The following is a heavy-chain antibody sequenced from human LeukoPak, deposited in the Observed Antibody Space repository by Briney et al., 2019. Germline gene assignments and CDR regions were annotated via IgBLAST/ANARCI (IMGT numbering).Heavy chain of an antibody. Sequence: GGSLRLSCAASGFTFNSYAMHWVRQAPGKGLGWVAVISYDGSIKYYADSVKGRFTISRDNSKNTLFLQMNSLRAEDTALYYCARPKASGWYYFDYWGQGTLVTVSS. CDR3: ARPKASGWYYFDY. CDR1: GFTFNSYA. V-gene: IGHV3-30-3*01. D-gene: IGHD6-19*01. J-gene: IGHJ4*02. CDR2: ISYDGSIK.